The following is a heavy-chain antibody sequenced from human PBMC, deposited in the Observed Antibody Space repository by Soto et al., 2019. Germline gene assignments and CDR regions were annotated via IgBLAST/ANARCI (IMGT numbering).Heavy chain of an antibody. CDR1: GFTFSSYG. CDR3: AKFTDIAEVVPDAYPT. CDR2: ISYDGSNK. J-gene: IGHJ5*02. V-gene: IGHV3-30*18. D-gene: IGHD2-2*01. Sequence: QVQLVESGGGVVQPGRSLRLSCAASGFTFSSYGMHWVRQAPGKGLEWVAVISYDGSNKYYADSVKGRFTISRDNSKNTLYLQMNSLRAEDTAVYYCAKFTDIAEVVPDAYPTWGQGTLVTVSS.